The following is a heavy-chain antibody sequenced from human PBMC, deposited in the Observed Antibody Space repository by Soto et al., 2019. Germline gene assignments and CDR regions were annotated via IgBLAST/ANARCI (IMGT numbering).Heavy chain of an antibody. D-gene: IGHD3-22*01. CDR3: ARDLYYDSSGYYYGPGLFDY. CDR1: GFTFSSYW. CDR2: INSDGSST. Sequence: PGGSLRLSCAASGFTFSSYWMHWVRQAPGKGLVWVSRINSDGSSTSYADSVKGRFTISRDNAKNTLYLQMNSLRAEDTAVYYCARDLYYDSSGYYYGPGLFDYWGQGTLVTVSS. J-gene: IGHJ4*02. V-gene: IGHV3-74*01.